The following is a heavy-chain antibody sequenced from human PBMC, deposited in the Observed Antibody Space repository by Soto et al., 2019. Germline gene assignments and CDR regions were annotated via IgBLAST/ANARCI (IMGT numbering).Heavy chain of an antibody. V-gene: IGHV4-31*03. CDR1: GGSMNSGGYC. CDR2: ISYGGTT. J-gene: IGHJ4*02. CDR3: SRGILV. D-gene: IGHD2-15*01. Sequence: QVQLQESGPGLVKPSQTLSLTCTVSGGSMNSGGYCWNWIRQHPGEGLEWIGCISYGGTTSYNPSLKSRLTISVDTSKNQFPLMLNSVTAADPAVYYCSRGILVWGQGTLITVSS.